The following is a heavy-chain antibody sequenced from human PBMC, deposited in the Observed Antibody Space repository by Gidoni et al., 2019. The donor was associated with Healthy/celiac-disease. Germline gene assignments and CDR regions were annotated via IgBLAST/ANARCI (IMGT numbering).Heavy chain of an antibody. CDR2: IYYRGST. Sequence: QLQLQESPPGLVKPSETLSLTCTVSGGSISSNSYYWGWIRQPPGKGLEWTGSIYYRGSTYYNPSLKRRVTISVDTSKNQFSLKLSSVTAADTAVYYCARQAWVAVDHNWFDPWGQGTLVTVSS. V-gene: IGHV4-39*01. CDR1: GGSISSNSYY. D-gene: IGHD6-19*01. J-gene: IGHJ5*02. CDR3: ARQAWVAVDHNWFDP.